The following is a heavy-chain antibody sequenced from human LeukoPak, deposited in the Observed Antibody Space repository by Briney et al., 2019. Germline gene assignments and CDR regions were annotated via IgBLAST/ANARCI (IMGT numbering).Heavy chain of an antibody. Sequence: GASVKVSCKASGYQFNIYGISWVRQAPGQGLEWMGWVSAYNGNTDYTEKFEGRVTMTTDTSTNTAYMELRSLRFDDTAMYYCARGGGHSASSTAFDIWGQGTVVTVSS. CDR1: GYQFNIYG. J-gene: IGHJ3*02. CDR3: ARGGGHSASSTAFDI. D-gene: IGHD6-6*01. V-gene: IGHV1-18*01. CDR2: VSAYNGNT.